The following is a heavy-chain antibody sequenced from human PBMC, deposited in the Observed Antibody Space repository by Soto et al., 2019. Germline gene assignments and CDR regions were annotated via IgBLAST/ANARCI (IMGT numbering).Heavy chain of an antibody. V-gene: IGHV1-18*01. CDR3: ARYQSKWLTDAVDI. Sequence: HVQLVQSGAEVKKPGASLKVSCKASGYTFISYGVSWVRQAPGQGLEWLGWISPYNGNTNYAQKFQGRITMTTDTSTSTVYMHFRSLRTDATAVYACARYQSKWLTDAVDIWGQVT. CDR2: ISPYNGNT. J-gene: IGHJ3*02. CDR1: GYTFISYG. D-gene: IGHD5-12*01.